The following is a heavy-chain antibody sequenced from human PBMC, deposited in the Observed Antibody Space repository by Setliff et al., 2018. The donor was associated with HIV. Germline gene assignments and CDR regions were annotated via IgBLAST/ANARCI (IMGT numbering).Heavy chain of an antibody. D-gene: IGHD2-21*01. J-gene: IGHJ6*03. CDR1: GLTFSTSW. CDR2: LNPEANYI. CDR3: AKRRVCNTSCYIVDYMDV. Sequence: HPGGSLRLSCAASGLTFSTSWMQWVRQSPGEGLLWVARLNPEANYIHYADSVKGRFTISRDNAKNTLYLQMSSLRDEDTAVYYCAKRRVCNTSCYIVDYMDVWGKGTTVTVSS. V-gene: IGHV3-74*01.